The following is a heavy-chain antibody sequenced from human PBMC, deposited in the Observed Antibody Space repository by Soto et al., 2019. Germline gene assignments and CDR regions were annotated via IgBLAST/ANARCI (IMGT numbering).Heavy chain of an antibody. Sequence: ASVKVSCKASGYTFTSYGISWVRQAPGQGLEWMGWISAYNGNTNYAQKLQGRVTMTTDTSTSTAYMELRSLRSDDTAVYYCARDSCAVVVPAAIDAFDCWGQGTRVTVAS. J-gene: IGHJ3*01. D-gene: IGHD2-2*01. CDR1: GYTFTSYG. CDR3: ARDSCAVVVPAAIDAFDC. V-gene: IGHV1-18*01. CDR2: ISAYNGNT.